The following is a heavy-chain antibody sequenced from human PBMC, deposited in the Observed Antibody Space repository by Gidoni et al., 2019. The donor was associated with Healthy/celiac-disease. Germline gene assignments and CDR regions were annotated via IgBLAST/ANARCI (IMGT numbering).Heavy chain of an antibody. Sequence: QVQLVQSGPDVTKPGASVKVSCRASGYTFTSSGISWVRQAPGQGLEWMGWISAYNGNTKDAQKLQGRVNMTTDTSTSTAYMERRSLRSDDTAVYYCAMGVQWLVIWGQGTLVTVSS. CDR2: ISAYNGNT. D-gene: IGHD6-19*01. CDR1: GYTFTSSG. CDR3: AMGVQWLVI. J-gene: IGHJ4*02. V-gene: IGHV1-18*01.